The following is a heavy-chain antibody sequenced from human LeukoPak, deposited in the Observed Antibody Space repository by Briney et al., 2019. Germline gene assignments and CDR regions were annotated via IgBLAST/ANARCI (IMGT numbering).Heavy chain of an antibody. V-gene: IGHV3-11*06. CDR2: ISSSSSYI. J-gene: IGHJ3*02. D-gene: IGHD1-1*01. Sequence: SGGSLRLSCAASGFTFSDYYMSWIRQAPGKGLEWVSSISSSSSYIYYADSVKGRFTISRDNAKNSLYLQMNSLRAEDTAVYYCASAPTTFDIWGQGTMVTVSS. CDR3: ASAPTTFDI. CDR1: GFTFSDYY.